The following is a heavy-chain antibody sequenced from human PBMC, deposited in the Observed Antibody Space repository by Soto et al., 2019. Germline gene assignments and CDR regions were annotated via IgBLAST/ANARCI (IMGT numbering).Heavy chain of an antibody. D-gene: IGHD3-3*01. CDR3: AREGDDFWSGYYNIFDY. V-gene: IGHV6-1*01. J-gene: IGHJ4*02. CDR1: GDSVSSSSAA. CDR2: TYYRSKWYN. Sequence: PSQTLSLTCAISGDSVSSSSAAWNWIRQSPSRGLEWLGRTYYRSKWYNDYAVSVKSRITINPDTSKNQFSLQLNSVTPEDTAVYYCAREGDDFWSGYYNIFDYWGQGTLVTVSS.